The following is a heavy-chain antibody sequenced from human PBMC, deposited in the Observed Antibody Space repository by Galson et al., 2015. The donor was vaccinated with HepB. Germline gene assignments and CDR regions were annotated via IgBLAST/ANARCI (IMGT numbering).Heavy chain of an antibody. CDR2: IKQDGSEK. J-gene: IGHJ1*01. Sequence: LRLSCAASGFTFSNYWMNWVRQAPGKGLEWVANIKQDGSEKNYVDPVKGRFTISRDNAYNSLYPQMNSLRADDTAVYYCATSGSTVATIEFQNWGQGALVTVSS. V-gene: IGHV3-7*01. D-gene: IGHD5-12*01. CDR3: ATSGSTVATIEFQN. CDR1: GFTFSNYW.